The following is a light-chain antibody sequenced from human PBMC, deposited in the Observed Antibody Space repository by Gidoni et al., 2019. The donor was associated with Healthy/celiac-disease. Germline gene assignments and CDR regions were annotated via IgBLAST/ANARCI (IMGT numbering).Light chain of an antibody. V-gene: IGKV1-39*01. Sequence: DIPVNQSPSSLSASVGDRVTITCRASQRISSYLNWYQQKPGKAPKLLIYAASSLQSGVPSRFSGSGSGTDYTLTISSLQPEDFATYYCQQSYSNPLTFGGXTKVEIK. CDR1: QRISSY. J-gene: IGKJ4*01. CDR2: AAS. CDR3: QQSYSNPLT.